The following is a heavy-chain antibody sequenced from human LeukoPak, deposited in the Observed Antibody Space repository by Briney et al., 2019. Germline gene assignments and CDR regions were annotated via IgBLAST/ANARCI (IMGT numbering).Heavy chain of an antibody. V-gene: IGHV4-4*09. CDR2: IYTSGST. D-gene: IGHD4-17*01. CDR1: GGSISSYY. Sequence: SETLSLTCTVSGGSISSYYWSWIRQPPGKGLEWIGYIYTSGSTNYNPSLKSRVTISVDTSKNQFSLKLSSVTAADTAVYYCARQPFNDYGDPGYYYYYMDVWGKGTTVTVSS. J-gene: IGHJ6*03. CDR3: ARQPFNDYGDPGYYYYYMDV.